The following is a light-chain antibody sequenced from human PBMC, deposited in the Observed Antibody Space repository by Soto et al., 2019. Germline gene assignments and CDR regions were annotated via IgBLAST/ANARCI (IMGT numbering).Light chain of an antibody. CDR2: DAS. CDR1: QSISNW. Sequence: DIQMTQSPSTLSASVGDRVTITCRASQSISNWLAWYQHKPGKAPKLLIYDASSLESGVPSRFSGSGSGTEFTLTITSLQPDDIATYCCQQYDSYPWTFGQGTKVEIK. CDR3: QQYDSYPWT. J-gene: IGKJ1*01. V-gene: IGKV1-5*01.